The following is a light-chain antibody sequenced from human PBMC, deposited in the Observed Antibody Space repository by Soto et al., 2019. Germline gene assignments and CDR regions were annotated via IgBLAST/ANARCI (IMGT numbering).Light chain of an antibody. CDR1: SSNIGAGYD. V-gene: IGLV1-40*01. Sequence: QSVLTQPPSVSGAPGQRVTISCTGSSSNIGAGYDVHWYQHLPGTVPKLLIYGNSIRPSGVPDRFSGSKSGTSASLAITGLQAEDEADYYCQSYDTSLSAVIFGGGTKLTV. CDR3: QSYDTSLSAVI. J-gene: IGLJ2*01. CDR2: GNS.